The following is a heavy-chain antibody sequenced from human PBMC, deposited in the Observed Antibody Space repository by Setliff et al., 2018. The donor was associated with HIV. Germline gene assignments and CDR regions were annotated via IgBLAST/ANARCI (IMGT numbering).Heavy chain of an antibody. V-gene: IGHV1-46*01. CDR2: INPSSGST. J-gene: IGHJ1*01. Sequence: VASVKVSCKASGYTFTSYYMHWVRQAPGQGLEWMGIINPSSGSTTYAQKFQGRVTMTRDTSTSTAYMELSSLRSEDTAVYYCARDPAPSSSASYFQHWGQGTPVTVSS. CDR3: ARDPAPSSSASYFQH. D-gene: IGHD6-6*01. CDR1: GYTFTSYY.